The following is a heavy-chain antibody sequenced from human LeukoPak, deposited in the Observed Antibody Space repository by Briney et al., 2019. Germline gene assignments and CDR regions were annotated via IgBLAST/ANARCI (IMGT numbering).Heavy chain of an antibody. J-gene: IGHJ3*02. V-gene: IGHV1-18*01. CDR1: GYTFTSYG. Sequence: PGASVKVSCKASGYTFTSYGIRRVRQAPGQGLELMGWISAYSGNTNYAQKLQGRVTMTTDTSKSTAYMELRSLRSDDTAVYYCARDATYYYDSSGYPDAFDIWGQGTMVTVSS. D-gene: IGHD3-22*01. CDR3: ARDATYYYDSSGYPDAFDI. CDR2: ISAYSGNT.